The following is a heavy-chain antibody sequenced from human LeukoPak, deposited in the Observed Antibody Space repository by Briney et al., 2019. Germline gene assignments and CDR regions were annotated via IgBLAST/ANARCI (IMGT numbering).Heavy chain of an antibody. CDR2: ISSSSSYI. J-gene: IGHJ4*02. D-gene: IGHD3-22*01. CDR1: GFTFSSYS. Sequence: GGSLRLSCAASGFTFSSYSMNWVRQAPGKGLEWVSSISSSSSYIYYADSVRGRFTISRDNSKNTLYLQMNSLRAEDTAVYYCARGLEYYYDSSGYPDYWGQGTLVTVSS. V-gene: IGHV3-21*01. CDR3: ARGLEYYYDSSGYPDY.